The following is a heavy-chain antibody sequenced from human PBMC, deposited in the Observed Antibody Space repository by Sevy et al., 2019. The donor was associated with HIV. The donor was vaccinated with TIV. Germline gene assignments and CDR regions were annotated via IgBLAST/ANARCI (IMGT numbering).Heavy chain of an antibody. J-gene: IGHJ4*02. CDR3: ARDGYKRYYFDY. D-gene: IGHD5-12*01. CDR1: GFTFSSYW. CDR2: IKQDGIEK. V-gene: IGHV3-7*01. Sequence: GGSLRLSCAASGFTFSSYWMSWVRQAPGKGLEWVANIKQDGIEKYYVDSVKGRFTISRDNAKNSLYLQMNSRRAEDTAVYYWARDGYKRYYFDYWGQGTLVTVSS.